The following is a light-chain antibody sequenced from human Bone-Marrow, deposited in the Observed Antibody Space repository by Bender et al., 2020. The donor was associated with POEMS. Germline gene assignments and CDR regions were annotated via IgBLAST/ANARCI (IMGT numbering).Light chain of an antibody. J-gene: IGLJ3*02. CDR3: CSYSSTSTLV. Sequence: QSVLTQPPSASGTPGQRVTISCSGSSSNIGTNPVNWYQQLPGTAPKLLIYINNQRPSGISNPFSVSKSGNTASLTISGLQAEDEADYYCCSYSSTSTLVFGGGTKLTVL. V-gene: IGLV1-44*01. CDR2: INN. CDR1: SSNIGTNP.